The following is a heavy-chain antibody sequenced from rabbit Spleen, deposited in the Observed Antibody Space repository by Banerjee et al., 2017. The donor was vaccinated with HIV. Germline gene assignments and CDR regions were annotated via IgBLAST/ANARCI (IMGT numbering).Heavy chain of an antibody. D-gene: IGHD1-1*01. CDR2: INTATGKP. V-gene: IGHV1S45*01. CDR3: ARDLVAVIGWNFGL. Sequence: QEQLEESGGGLVKPEGSLTLTCKASGFSFGDRDVMCWVRQAPGKGLEWIACINTATGKPVYATWASGRFTISRTSSTTVTLRMTSLTAADRATYFCARDLVAVIGWNFGLWGQGTLVTVS. CDR1: GFSFGDRDV. J-gene: IGHJ3*01.